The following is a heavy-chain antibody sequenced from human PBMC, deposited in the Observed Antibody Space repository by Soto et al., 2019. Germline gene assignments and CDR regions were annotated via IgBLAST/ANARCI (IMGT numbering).Heavy chain of an antibody. CDR1: GGTFSSYT. V-gene: IGHV1-69*02. CDR3: ARGGGRIPIYYYYGMDV. CDR2: IIPILGIA. Sequence: QVQLVQSGAEVKKPGSSVKVSCKASGGTFSSYTISWVRQAPGQGLEWMGRIIPILGIANYAQKFQGRVTITADNSTSTAYMERSSLRSEDTAVYYCARGGGRIPIYYYYGMDVWGQGTTVTVSS. J-gene: IGHJ6*02.